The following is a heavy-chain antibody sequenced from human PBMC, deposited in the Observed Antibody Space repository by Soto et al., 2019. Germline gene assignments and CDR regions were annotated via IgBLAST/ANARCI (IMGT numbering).Heavy chain of an antibody. CDR3: ARWGTQIGTTPNYYYYGLDV. D-gene: IGHD1-1*01. CDR2: INSDGSST. Sequence: QPGGSLRLSCAASGFTFSSYWMHWVRQAPGKGLVWVSRINSDGSSTSYADSVKGRFTISRDNAKNTLYLQMNSLRAEDTAVHYCARWGTQIGTTPNYYYYGLDVWGPVTMFTV. V-gene: IGHV3-74*01. J-gene: IGHJ6*02. CDR1: GFTFSSYW.